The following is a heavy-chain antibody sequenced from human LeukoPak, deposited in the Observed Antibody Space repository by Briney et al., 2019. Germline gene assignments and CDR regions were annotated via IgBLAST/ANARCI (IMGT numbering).Heavy chain of an antibody. D-gene: IGHD3-10*01. Sequence: ASVKVSCKASGYTFTGYYMHWVRQAPGQGLEWMGRINPNSGVTNYAQKFQGRVTMTRDTSISTAYMELSRLRSDDTAVYYCASYGSGSAFYYYYYMDVWGKGTTVTVSS. J-gene: IGHJ6*03. V-gene: IGHV1-2*06. CDR1: GYTFTGYY. CDR2: INPNSGVT. CDR3: ASYGSGSAFYYYYYMDV.